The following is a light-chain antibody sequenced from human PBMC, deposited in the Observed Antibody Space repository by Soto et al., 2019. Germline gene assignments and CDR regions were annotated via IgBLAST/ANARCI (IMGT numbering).Light chain of an antibody. Sequence: EIVLTQSPASLSLSPGERATLSCRASPSVTSNLAWYQQALGQAPRLLIYGASTRATGIPVRFSGSASGTEFTLTISSLQSEDFTVYYCQQYNKWPLTFGQGTKVDIK. J-gene: IGKJ1*01. CDR1: PSVTSN. CDR3: QQYNKWPLT. CDR2: GAS. V-gene: IGKV3-15*01.